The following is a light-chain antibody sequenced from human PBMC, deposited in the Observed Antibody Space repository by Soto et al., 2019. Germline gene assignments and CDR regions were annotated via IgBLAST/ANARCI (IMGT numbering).Light chain of an antibody. CDR1: QRLSASD. CDR2: GVS. J-gene: IGKJ5*01. Sequence: EIVLTQSPGTLSLSPGQRATLSCRASQRLSASDIAWYQQKPGQAPKFLIYGVSSRATGIPDRFSGSGSGTDFTLTISRLEPEDFAVYHCQQYGSSPLITFGQGTRPEIK. CDR3: QQYGSSPLIT. V-gene: IGKV3-20*01.